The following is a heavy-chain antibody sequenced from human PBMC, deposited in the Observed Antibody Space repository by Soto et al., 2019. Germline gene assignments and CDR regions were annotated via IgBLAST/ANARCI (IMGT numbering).Heavy chain of an antibody. J-gene: IGHJ4*02. V-gene: IGHV1-8*01. D-gene: IGHD2-15*01. CDR3: ARALLYCSGGSCQEQNDY. Sequence: ASVKVSCKASGYTFTSYDINWVRQATGQGLEWMGWMNPNSGNTGYAQKFQGRVTMTRNTSISTAYMELSSLGSEDTAVYYCARALLYCSGGSCQEQNDYWGQGTLVTVSS. CDR1: GYTFTSYD. CDR2: MNPNSGNT.